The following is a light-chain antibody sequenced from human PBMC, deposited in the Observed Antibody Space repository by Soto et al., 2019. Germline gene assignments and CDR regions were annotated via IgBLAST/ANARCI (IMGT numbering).Light chain of an antibody. V-gene: IGKV3-15*01. Sequence: EIELTQSPGTLSVSPGERATLSCRATHSVSGSLAWYQQKPGRPPRLLIHSASTRATGIPARFSGSGSGTDFTLTISSLQFEDFAVYYCQQYNNWPRYTFGQGTRLEIK. CDR1: HSVSGS. CDR2: SAS. CDR3: QQYNNWPRYT. J-gene: IGKJ2*01.